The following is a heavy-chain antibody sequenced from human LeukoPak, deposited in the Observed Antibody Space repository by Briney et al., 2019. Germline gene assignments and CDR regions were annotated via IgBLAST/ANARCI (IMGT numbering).Heavy chain of an antibody. CDR2: IYYSGST. D-gene: IGHD3-16*01. J-gene: IGHJ4*02. V-gene: IGHV4-39*01. CDR1: GGSISSSSYY. CDR3: ARHQLGPYYFDY. Sequence: SETLSLTCTVSGGSISSSSYYWGWIRQPPGKGLEWIGSIYYSGSTYYNPSLKSRVTISVDTSKNQFSLKLSSVTAADTAVYYCARHQLGPYYFDYWGQGTPVTVSS.